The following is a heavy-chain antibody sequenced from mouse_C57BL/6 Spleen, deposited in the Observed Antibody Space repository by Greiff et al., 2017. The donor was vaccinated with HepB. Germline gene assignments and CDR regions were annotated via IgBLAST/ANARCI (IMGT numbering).Heavy chain of an antibody. Sequence: DVQLVESGGGLVQPGGSLKLSCAASGFTFSDYGMAWVRQAPRKGPEWVAFISNLAYSIYYADTVTGRFTISRENAKNTLYLEMSSLRSEDTAMYYCARSTVVARAMDYWGQGTSVTVSS. CDR1: GFTFSDYG. V-gene: IGHV5-15*01. J-gene: IGHJ4*01. CDR3: ARSTVVARAMDY. D-gene: IGHD1-1*01. CDR2: ISNLAYSI.